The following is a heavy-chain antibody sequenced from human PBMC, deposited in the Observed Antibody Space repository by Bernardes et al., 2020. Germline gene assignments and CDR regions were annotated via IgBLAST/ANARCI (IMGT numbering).Heavy chain of an antibody. V-gene: IGHV4-34*01. CDR2: INHSGST. CDR1: GGSFSGYY. CDR3: ARGPYYYYGMDV. J-gene: IGHJ6*04. Sequence: ETLSLTCAVYGGSFSGYYWSWIRQPPGKGLEWIGEINHSGSTNYNPSLKSRVTISVDTSKNQFSLKLSSVTAADTAVYYCARGPYYYYGMDVWGKGTTVTVSS.